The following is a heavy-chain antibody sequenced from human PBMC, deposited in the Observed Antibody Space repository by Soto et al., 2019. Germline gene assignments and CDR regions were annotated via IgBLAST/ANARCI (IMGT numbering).Heavy chain of an antibody. CDR3: ARNQGSHCSSTSCPFDY. D-gene: IGHD2-2*01. CDR1: GYTFTSYG. CDR2: ISAYNGNT. V-gene: IGHV1-18*01. J-gene: IGHJ4*02. Sequence: ASVKVSCKASGYTFTSYGISWVRQAPGQGLEWMGWISAYNGNTNYAQKLQGRVTMTTDTSTSTAYMELRSLRSDDTAVYYCARNQGSHCSSTSCPFDYWGQGTLVTVSS.